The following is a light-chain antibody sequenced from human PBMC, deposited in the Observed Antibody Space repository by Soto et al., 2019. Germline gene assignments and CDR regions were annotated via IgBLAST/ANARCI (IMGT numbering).Light chain of an antibody. CDR3: QQYNNWPRK. Sequence: EIVMTQSPATLSVSPGERATLSCRASQSVSSDLAWYHQKPGQAPRLLIYGASTRATGIPARFSGSGSGTEFTLTIHSLQSEDFAVYYCQQYNNWPRKFGQGTKVEIK. CDR2: GAS. V-gene: IGKV3-15*01. CDR1: QSVSSD. J-gene: IGKJ1*01.